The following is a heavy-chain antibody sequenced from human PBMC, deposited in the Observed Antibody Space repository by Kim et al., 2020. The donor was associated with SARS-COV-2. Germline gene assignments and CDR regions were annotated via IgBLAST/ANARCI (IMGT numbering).Heavy chain of an antibody. J-gene: IGHJ4*02. CDR1: GYTFTSYD. Sequence: ASVKVSCKASGYTFTSYDINWVRQATGQGLEWMGWMNPNSGNTGYAQKFQGRVTMTRNTSISTAYMELSSLRSEDTAVYYCARGRAHYYGSGSYPHYWGQGTLVTVSS. D-gene: IGHD3-10*01. CDR3: ARGRAHYYGSGSYPHY. CDR2: MNPNSGNT. V-gene: IGHV1-8*01.